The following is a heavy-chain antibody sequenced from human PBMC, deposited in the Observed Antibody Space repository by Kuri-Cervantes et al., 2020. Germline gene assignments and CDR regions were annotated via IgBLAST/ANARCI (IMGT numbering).Heavy chain of an antibody. D-gene: IGHD2-21*02. V-gene: IGHV4-34*01. CDR2: INHSGST. J-gene: IGHJ5*02. Sequence: SQTLSLTCAVYGGSFSNYYWIWIRQSPGKGLEWIGEINHSGSTNYKLSLESRVTISVDTSKNQFSLKLSSVTAADTAVYYCARGTARIDWFDPWGQGTLVTVSS. CDR3: ARGTARIDWFDP. CDR1: GGSFSNYY.